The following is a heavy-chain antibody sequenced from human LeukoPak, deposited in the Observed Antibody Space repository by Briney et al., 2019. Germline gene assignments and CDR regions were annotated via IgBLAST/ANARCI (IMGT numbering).Heavy chain of an antibody. Sequence: KPSETLSLTCAVSGDSIRSSSYYWGCIRQPPGRGLEWIGSVYYSGLTYYNPSLKSRVTITVDTSKSQFFLKLSAVTAADMAVYYSARRGSGKYFDYWGQGTLVTVSS. CDR1: GDSIRSSSYY. CDR3: ARRGSGKYFDY. D-gene: IGHD3-10*01. J-gene: IGHJ4*02. V-gene: IGHV4-39*01. CDR2: VYYSGLT.